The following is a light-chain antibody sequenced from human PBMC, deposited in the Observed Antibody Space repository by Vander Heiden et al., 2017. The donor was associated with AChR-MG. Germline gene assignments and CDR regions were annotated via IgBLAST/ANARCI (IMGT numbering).Light chain of an antibody. Sequence: EIVLTQSPATLSLSPRERATLSSRGSQSVSSYIAWYQQKPGQAPRLLIYDATNRATGTPARFSGSGSGTDFTLTISSLGPEDFAVYYCQQRSNWHRFFLTFGGGTKVEIK. CDR2: DAT. J-gene: IGKJ4*01. CDR1: QSVSSY. V-gene: IGKV3-11*01. CDR3: QQRSNWHRFFLT.